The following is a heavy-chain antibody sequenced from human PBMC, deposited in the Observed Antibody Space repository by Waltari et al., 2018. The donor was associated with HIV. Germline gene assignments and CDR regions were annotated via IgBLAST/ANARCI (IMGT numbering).Heavy chain of an antibody. CDR3: VRGPRLISATQFHFYYGMDV. CDR1: RFNFSDYY. CDR2: ISSSGSTI. Sequence: ASRFNFSDYYMTWIRQAPGKGLEWVSYISSSGSTIYSADSAKGRFSISRDNAKNSLYLQMNSLRAEDTAVYYCVRGPRLISATQFHFYYGMDVWGQGTTVTVSS. J-gene: IGHJ6*02. V-gene: IGHV3-11*01. D-gene: IGHD2-15*01.